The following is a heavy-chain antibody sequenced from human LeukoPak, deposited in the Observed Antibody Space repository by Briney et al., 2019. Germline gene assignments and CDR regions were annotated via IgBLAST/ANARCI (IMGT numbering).Heavy chain of an antibody. Sequence: ASVKVSCKASGYTFTSYDINWVRQATGQGLEWMGWMNPNSGNTGYAQKFQGRVTMTRNTSISTAYMELSSLRSEDTAVYYCARDKRASSGYSVDYFDYWGQGTLVTVSS. D-gene: IGHD3-22*01. J-gene: IGHJ4*02. CDR1: GYTFTSYD. CDR2: MNPNSGNT. CDR3: ARDKRASSGYSVDYFDY. V-gene: IGHV1-8*01.